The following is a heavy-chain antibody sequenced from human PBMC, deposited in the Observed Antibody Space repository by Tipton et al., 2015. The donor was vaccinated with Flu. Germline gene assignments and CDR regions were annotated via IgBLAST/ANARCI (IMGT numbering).Heavy chain of an antibody. CDR1: GFTFSSYG. CDR3: ARVARALWGAGSFDY. CDR2: IWYDGSNK. D-gene: IGHD5-18*01. V-gene: IGHV3-33*08. J-gene: IGHJ4*02. Sequence: RSLRLSCAASGFTFSSYGMHWVRQAPGKGLEWVAVIWYDGSNKYYADSVKGRFTISRDNSKNTLYLQMNSLRAEDTAVYYCARVARALWGAGSFDYWGQGTLVTVSS.